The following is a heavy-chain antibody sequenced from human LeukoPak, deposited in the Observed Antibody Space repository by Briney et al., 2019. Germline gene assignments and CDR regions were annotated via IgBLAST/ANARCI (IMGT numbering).Heavy chain of an antibody. CDR1: GYTFPSHY. Sequence: ASVKVSCTTSGYTFPSHYMHWVRQAPGQGLEWMGAINPSGDRTNYAQNFQGRVTMTRDTSTSTLYMELSGLRSEDTAVYYCAREKVMAGKTFDFWGQGTLVTVSS. CDR2: INPSGDRT. D-gene: IGHD2-8*01. J-gene: IGHJ4*02. CDR3: AREKVMAGKTFDF. V-gene: IGHV1-46*01.